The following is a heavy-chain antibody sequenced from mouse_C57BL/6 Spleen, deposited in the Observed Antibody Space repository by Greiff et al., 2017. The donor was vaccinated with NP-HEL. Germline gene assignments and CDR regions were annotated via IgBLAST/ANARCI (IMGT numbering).Heavy chain of an antibody. Sequence: QVQLQQSGPELVKPGASVKISCKASGYAFSSSWMNWVKQRPGKGLEWIGRIYPGDGDTNYNGKFKGKATLTADKSSSTAYMQLSSLASEDSAVYFCARGTTYFDDWGQGTTLTVSS. CDR1: GYAFSSSW. D-gene: IGHD1-1*01. V-gene: IGHV1-82*01. CDR3: ARGTTYFDD. J-gene: IGHJ2*01. CDR2: IYPGDGDT.